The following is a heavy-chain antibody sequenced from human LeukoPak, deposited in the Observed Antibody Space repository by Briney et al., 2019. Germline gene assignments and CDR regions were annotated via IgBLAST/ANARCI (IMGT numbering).Heavy chain of an antibody. D-gene: IGHD2-2*01. CDR2: IYYSGST. Sequence: SETLSLTCTVSGGSISSYYWSWIRQPPGKGLEWIGYIYYSGSTNYNPSLKSRVTISVDTSKNQFSLKLSSVTAADTAVYYCARGLDCSNTSCYGPVDYWGQGTLVTVSS. CDR3: ARGLDCSNTSCYGPVDY. V-gene: IGHV4-59*12. CDR1: GGSISSYY. J-gene: IGHJ4*02.